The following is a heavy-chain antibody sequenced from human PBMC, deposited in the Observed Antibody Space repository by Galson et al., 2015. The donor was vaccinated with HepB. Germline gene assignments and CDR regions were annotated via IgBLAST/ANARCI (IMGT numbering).Heavy chain of an antibody. CDR2: ISGSGGST. CDR3: AKATASMVRGVVGNGMDV. D-gene: IGHD3-10*01. Sequence: SLRLSCAASGFTFSSYAMSWVRQAPGKGLEWVSAISGSGGSTYYADSVKGRFTISRDNSKNTLYLQMKSLRAEDTAVYYCAKATASMVRGVVGNGMDVWGQGTTVTVSS. CDR1: GFTFSSYA. V-gene: IGHV3-23*01. J-gene: IGHJ6*02.